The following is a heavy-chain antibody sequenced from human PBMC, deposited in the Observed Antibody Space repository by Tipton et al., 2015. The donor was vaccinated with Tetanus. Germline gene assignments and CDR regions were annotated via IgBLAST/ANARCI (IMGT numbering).Heavy chain of an antibody. V-gene: IGHV3-11*04. CDR3: ARLVSNAFDV. J-gene: IGHJ3*01. Sequence: SLRLSCAASGLSFSDYFMGWVRQAPGEGLEWISYISDTASTIHYADSVRGRFTISRDNAKNSLYLQMNSLRSEDTGIYYCARLVSNAFDVWGQGTVVTVSS. CDR2: ISDTASTI. D-gene: IGHD2-8*02. CDR1: GLSFSDYF.